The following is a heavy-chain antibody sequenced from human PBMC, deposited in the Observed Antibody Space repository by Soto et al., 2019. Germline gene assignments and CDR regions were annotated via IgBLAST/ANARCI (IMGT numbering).Heavy chain of an antibody. CDR2: ISYDGSNK. CDR1: GFPFSSYG. CDR3: AKLSPYCSGGSCPRETDAFDI. Sequence: QVQLVESGGGVVQPGRSLRLSCAASGFPFSSYGMHWVRQAPGKGLEWVAVISYDGSNKYYADSVKGRFTISRDNSKNTLYLQMNSLRAEDTAVYYCAKLSPYCSGGSCPRETDAFDIWGQGTMVTVSS. V-gene: IGHV3-30*18. J-gene: IGHJ3*02. D-gene: IGHD2-15*01.